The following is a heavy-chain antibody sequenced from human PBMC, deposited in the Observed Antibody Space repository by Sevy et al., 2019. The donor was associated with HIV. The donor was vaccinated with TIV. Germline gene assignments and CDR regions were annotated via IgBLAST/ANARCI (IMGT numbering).Heavy chain of an antibody. CDR2: ISYDGSNK. D-gene: IGHD3-16*02. Sequence: GSLRLSCAASGFTFSSYAMHWVRQAPGKGLEWVAVISYDGSNKYYADSVKGRFTISRDNSKNTLYLQMNSLRAEDTAVYYCARGTYRSMKGGWFDPWGQGTLVTVSS. V-gene: IGHV3-30-3*01. CDR3: ARGTYRSMKGGWFDP. CDR1: GFTFSSYA. J-gene: IGHJ5*02.